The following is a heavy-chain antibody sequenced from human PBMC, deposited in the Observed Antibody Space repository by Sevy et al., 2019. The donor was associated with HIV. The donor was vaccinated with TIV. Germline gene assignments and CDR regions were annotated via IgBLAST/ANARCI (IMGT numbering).Heavy chain of an antibody. D-gene: IGHD1-26*01. CDR2: IFPADSDT. J-gene: IGHJ6*02. CDR3: ARARGIPHYYYGMDV. V-gene: IGHV5-51*01. CDR1: GYSFTTSW. Sequence: GESLKISCKASGYSFTTSWIGWVRQMPGKGLEWMGIIFPADSDTRYSPSCQGQVTISAHNSISTAYLQWSSLKASDTAMYYCARARGIPHYYYGMDVWGQWTTVTVSS.